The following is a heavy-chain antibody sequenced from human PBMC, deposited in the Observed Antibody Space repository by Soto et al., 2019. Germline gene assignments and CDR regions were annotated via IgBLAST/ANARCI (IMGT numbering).Heavy chain of an antibody. CDR2: IGRSSSYI. CDR1: EFTFSSYS. V-gene: IGHV3-21*01. Sequence: GGSLRLSCAASEFTFSSYSMNWVRQAPGKGLEWVSSIGRSSSYIYYADSVKGRFIISRDNAKNSLYLQMNSLRAEDTAVYYCTSTMAGAFDIWGQGKLVTVSS. CDR3: TSTMAGAFDI. D-gene: IGHD3-10*01. J-gene: IGHJ3*02.